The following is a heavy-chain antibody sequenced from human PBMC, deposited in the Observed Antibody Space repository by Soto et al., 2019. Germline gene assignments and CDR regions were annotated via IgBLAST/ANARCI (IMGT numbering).Heavy chain of an antibody. Sequence: EVQLVESGGGLVQPGGSLRLSCAASGFTFSSYWMHWVRQAPGKGLVWVSRINSDGSSTSYADSVKGRFTISRDNAKNPMYLQMSRLRAEDTAVYYCARGAYVGYVFWDGWLDPRGQGTLVTVSS. CDR3: ARGAYVGYVFWDGWLDP. V-gene: IGHV3-74*01. J-gene: IGHJ5*02. D-gene: IGHD5-12*01. CDR1: GFTFSSYW. CDR2: INSDGSST.